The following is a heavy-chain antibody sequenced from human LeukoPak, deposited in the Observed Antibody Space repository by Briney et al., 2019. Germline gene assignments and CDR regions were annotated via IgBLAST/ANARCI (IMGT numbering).Heavy chain of an antibody. CDR2: ISGSGGST. J-gene: IGHJ4*02. D-gene: IGHD3-22*01. CDR3: AKDIYDSSGYHY. V-gene: IGHV3-23*01. Sequence: GGSLRLSCAASGFTFSSYAMSWVRQAPGKGLEWVSAISGSGGSTYYADSVKGRFTISRDDSKNTLYLQMNSLRAEDTAVYYCAKDIYDSSGYHYWGQGTLVTVSS. CDR1: GFTFSSYA.